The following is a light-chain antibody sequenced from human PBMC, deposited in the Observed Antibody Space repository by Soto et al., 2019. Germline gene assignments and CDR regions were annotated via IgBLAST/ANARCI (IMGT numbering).Light chain of an antibody. CDR2: DAS. CDR1: QGVSSY. J-gene: IGKJ2*01. Sequence: EIVLTQSPATLSLSPGERATLSCTASQGVSSYLAGYQQKPGQAPRLLIYDASNRATGTPDRFSGSGSGTDFTLTISRLEPEDFAVYYCQQFVSSPYTFGQGTKVDIK. V-gene: IGKV3-20*01. CDR3: QQFVSSPYT.